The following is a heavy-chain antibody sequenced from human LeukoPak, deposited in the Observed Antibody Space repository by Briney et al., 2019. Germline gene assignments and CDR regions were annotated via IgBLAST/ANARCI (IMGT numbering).Heavy chain of an antibody. Sequence: GGSLRLSCAASGFVLSDYGIHWVRQGIGKGLDWVSGIGSAGDKYYAGSERGRFTISRENAENFVYLQMNGLRAEDTAIYYCARLSSFAFDIWGQGTMVTVSS. J-gene: IGHJ3*02. CDR2: IGSAGDK. D-gene: IGHD3-16*02. CDR1: GFVLSDYG. V-gene: IGHV3-13*01. CDR3: ARLSSFAFDI.